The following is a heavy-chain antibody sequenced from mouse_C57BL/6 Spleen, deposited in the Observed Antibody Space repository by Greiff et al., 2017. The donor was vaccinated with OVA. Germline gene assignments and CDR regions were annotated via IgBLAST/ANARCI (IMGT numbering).Heavy chain of an antibody. CDR2: IDPEDGET. D-gene: IGHD1-1*01. J-gene: IGHJ4*01. Sequence: EVQLQQSGAELVKPGASVKLSCTASGFNIKDYYMHWVKQRTEQGLEWIGRIDPEDGETKYAPKFQGKATITADTSSNTAYLQLSSLTSEDTAVDYCARAITTVPGYYAMDYWGQGTSVTVSS. CDR1: GFNIKDYY. CDR3: ARAITTVPGYYAMDY. V-gene: IGHV14-2*01.